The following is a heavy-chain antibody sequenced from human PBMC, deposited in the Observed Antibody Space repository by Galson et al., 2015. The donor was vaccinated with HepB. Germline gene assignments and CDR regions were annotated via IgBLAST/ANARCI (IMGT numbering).Heavy chain of an antibody. CDR3: ARVYDFWSGLDYYYYMDV. V-gene: IGHV1-8*01. D-gene: IGHD3-3*01. CDR2: MNPNSGNT. CDR1: GYTFTSYD. J-gene: IGHJ6*03. Sequence: SVKVSCKASGYTFTSYDINWVRQATGQGLEWMGWMNPNSGNTGYAQKFQGRVTMTRNTSISTAYMELSSLRSEDTAVYYCARVYDFWSGLDYYYYMDVWGQGTTVTVSS.